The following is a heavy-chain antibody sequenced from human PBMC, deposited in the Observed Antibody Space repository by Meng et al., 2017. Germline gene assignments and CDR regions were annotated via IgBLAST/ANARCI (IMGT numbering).Heavy chain of an antibody. D-gene: IGHD6-13*01. CDR1: GGTFSSYA. Sequence: QGQLVQLGAEVKKPGSSVKVSCKASGGTFSSYAISWVRQAPGQGLEWMGGINPKSGDTHYAQRFQGRVTMTGDTSISTAYMELSGLRSDDTAMYYCARDEDISAAGKLFGDYWGQGTLVTVSS. J-gene: IGHJ4*02. CDR3: ARDEDISAAGKLFGDY. V-gene: IGHV1-2*02. CDR2: INPKSGDT.